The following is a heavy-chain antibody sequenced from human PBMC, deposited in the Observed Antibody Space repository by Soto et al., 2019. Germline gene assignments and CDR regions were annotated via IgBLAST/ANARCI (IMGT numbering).Heavy chain of an antibody. Sequence: EVQLLESGGGLGQPGGSLRLSCTASGFTFSSYIMNWVRQAPGKGLEWISTITADGGGTFYADSVKGRFTISRDNSKNTLYLQMDNLRAEDTALYYCAKGRGGSGCPGFHCWGQGTKVTVST. CDR3: AKGRGGSGCPGFHC. D-gene: IGHD6-19*01. V-gene: IGHV3-23*01. CDR2: ITADGGGT. J-gene: IGHJ4*02. CDR1: GFTFSSYI.